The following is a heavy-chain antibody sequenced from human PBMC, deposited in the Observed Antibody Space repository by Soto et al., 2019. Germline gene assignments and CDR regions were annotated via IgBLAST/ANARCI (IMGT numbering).Heavy chain of an antibody. Sequence: ASVKVSCKASGFTFTGHYIHWVRQAPGQGLEWMGWINPNSGGTSYAQKFQGRLTMTTDTSITTAYMELSRLSSDDTAFYYCAKSGSLFRPSLGYFEYWGQGTLVTVS. J-gene: IGHJ4*02. CDR2: INPNSGGT. CDR3: AKSGSLFRPSLGYFEY. V-gene: IGHV1-2*02. D-gene: IGHD1-1*01. CDR1: GFTFTGHY.